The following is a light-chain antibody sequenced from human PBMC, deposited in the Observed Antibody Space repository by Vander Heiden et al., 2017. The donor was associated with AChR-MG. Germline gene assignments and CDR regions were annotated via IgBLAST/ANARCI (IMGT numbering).Light chain of an antibody. CDR3: QQSDTTSYT. Sequence: DIQMTQSPSSLSASVGDRVTITCRASQSISTYLNWYQQKPGKAPKLLIHITSSLQSGVPSRFSGSGSGTDFTLTISSLQPDDFATYFCQQSDTTSYTFGQGTKLE. CDR1: QSISTY. V-gene: IGKV1-39*01. J-gene: IGKJ2*01. CDR2: ITS.